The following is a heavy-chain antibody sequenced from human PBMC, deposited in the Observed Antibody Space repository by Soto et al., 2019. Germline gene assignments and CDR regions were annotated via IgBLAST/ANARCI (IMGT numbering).Heavy chain of an antibody. D-gene: IGHD6-13*01. Sequence: QVQLVESGGGVVQPGRSLRLSCAASGFTFSSYAMHWVRQAPGKGLEWVAVISYDGSNKYYADSVKGRFTISRDNSKNTLYLQMNGLRAEDTAVYYCARDQAAAGPWFDPWGQGTLVTVSS. CDR3: ARDQAAAGPWFDP. CDR2: ISYDGSNK. J-gene: IGHJ5*02. CDR1: GFTFSSYA. V-gene: IGHV3-30-3*01.